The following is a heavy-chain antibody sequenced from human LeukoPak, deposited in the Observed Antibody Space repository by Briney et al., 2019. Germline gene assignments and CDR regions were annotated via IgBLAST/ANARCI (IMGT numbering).Heavy chain of an antibody. D-gene: IGHD6-13*01. Sequence: SVKVSCKASGGTFSSYAISWVRQAPGQGLEWMGGIIPIFGTANYAQKFQGRVTITTDESTSTAYMELSSLRSEDTAVYYCARAVWLTGAAGNWFDPWGQGTLVTVSS. CDR1: GGTFSSYA. J-gene: IGHJ5*02. V-gene: IGHV1-69*05. CDR2: IIPIFGTA. CDR3: ARAVWLTGAAGNWFDP.